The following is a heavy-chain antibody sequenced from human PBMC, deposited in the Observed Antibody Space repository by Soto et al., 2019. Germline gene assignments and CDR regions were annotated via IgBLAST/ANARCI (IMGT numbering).Heavy chain of an antibody. V-gene: IGHV1-8*01. CDR2: MNANSGNT. CDR3: AGVRRDGYNYYFDY. D-gene: IGHD5-12*01. CDR1: GYTFNSYD. Sequence: ASVKVSCKASGYTFNSYDINWVRQATGPGLEWMGWMNANSGNTGYAQKFQGRVTMTRNTSISTAYMELSSLRSEDTAVYYCAGVRRDGYNYYFDYWGQGTLVTVSS. J-gene: IGHJ4*02.